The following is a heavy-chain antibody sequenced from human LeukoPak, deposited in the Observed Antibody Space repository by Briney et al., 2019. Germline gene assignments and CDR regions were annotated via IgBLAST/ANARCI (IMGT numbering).Heavy chain of an antibody. D-gene: IGHD3-10*01. V-gene: IGHV1-24*01. CDR2: FDLEDGET. J-gene: IGHJ5*02. CDR3: ATWLGELNWFDP. Sequence: GASVKVSCKVSGYTLTELSMHWVRQAPGKGLEWMGGFDLEDGETIYAQKFQGRVTMTEDTSTDTAYMELSGLRSEDTAVYYCATWLGELNWFDPWGQGTLVTVSS. CDR1: GYTLTELS.